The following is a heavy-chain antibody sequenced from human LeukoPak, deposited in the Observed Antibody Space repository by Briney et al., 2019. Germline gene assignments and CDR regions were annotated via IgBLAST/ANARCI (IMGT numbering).Heavy chain of an antibody. CDR1: GFTFSSYS. V-gene: IGHV3-21*01. CDR3: ARGLAPCSSTSCYIPLDAFDI. J-gene: IGHJ3*02. CDR2: ISSSSSYI. D-gene: IGHD2-2*02. Sequence: PGGSLRLSCAASGFTFSSYSMNWVRQAPGKGLEWVASISSSSSYIYYAHSVKGRFTISRDNAKNSLYLQMNSLRAEDTAVYYCARGLAPCSSTSCYIPLDAFDIWGQGTMVTVSS.